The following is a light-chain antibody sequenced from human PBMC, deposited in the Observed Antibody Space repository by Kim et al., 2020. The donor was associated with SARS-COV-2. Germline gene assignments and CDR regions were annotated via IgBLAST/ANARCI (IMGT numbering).Light chain of an antibody. Sequence: PGERATLSCRASQRISSYLAWYQQKPGQAPRLLIFDTSNRATGIPARFSGSGSGTDFTLTISSLEPEDFAVYYCQQRINWPPSFTVGPGTKVDIK. CDR3: QQRINWPPSFT. J-gene: IGKJ3*01. V-gene: IGKV3-11*01. CDR2: DTS. CDR1: QRISSY.